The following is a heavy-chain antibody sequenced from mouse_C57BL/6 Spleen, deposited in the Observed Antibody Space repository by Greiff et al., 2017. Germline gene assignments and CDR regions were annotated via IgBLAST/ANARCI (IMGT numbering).Heavy chain of an antibody. CDR3: TRGGDGDSFAY. J-gene: IGHJ3*01. CDR1: GYTFTDYE. D-gene: IGHD2-13*01. V-gene: IGHV1-15*01. Sequence: QVQLQQSGAELVRPGASVTLSCKASGYTFTDYEMHWVKQTPVHGLEWIGAIDPETGGTAYNQKFKGKAILTADKSSSTAYMEIRSLTSEDSAVYYCTRGGDGDSFAYWGQGTLVTVSA. CDR2: IDPETGGT.